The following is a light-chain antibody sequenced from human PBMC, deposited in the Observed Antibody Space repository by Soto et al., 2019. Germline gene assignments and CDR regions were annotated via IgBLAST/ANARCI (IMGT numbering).Light chain of an antibody. CDR1: QIISNW. V-gene: IGKV1-5*03. CDR3: QPYNTFLLT. Sequence: DIQVTQSPSTLSASVGDSVTISCRASQIISNWLAWYQQKPGKAPKLLIYKASTLESGVPSRFSGSESGTDFTHTISGLQPDDFATYYCQPYNTFLLTFGPGTKVDIK. CDR2: KAS. J-gene: IGKJ3*01.